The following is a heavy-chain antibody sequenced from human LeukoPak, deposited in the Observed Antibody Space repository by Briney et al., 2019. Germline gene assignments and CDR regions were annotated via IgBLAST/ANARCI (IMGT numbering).Heavy chain of an antibody. D-gene: IGHD3-22*01. CDR1: GYTFTSYG. V-gene: IGHV1-18*01. CDR2: ISAYNGNT. Sequence: EASVKVSCKASGYTFTSYGISWVRQAPGQALEWMGWISAYNGNTNYAQKHQGRVTMTTDTSTSTAYMELRSLRSDDTAVYYCARDLYDSSGYSRPRDYWGQGTLVTVSS. CDR3: ARDLYDSSGYSRPRDY. J-gene: IGHJ4*02.